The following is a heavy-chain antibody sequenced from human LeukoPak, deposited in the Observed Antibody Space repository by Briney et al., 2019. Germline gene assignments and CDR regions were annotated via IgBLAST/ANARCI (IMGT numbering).Heavy chain of an antibody. CDR1: DESFSGYY. Sequence: SETLSLTCVVYDESFSGYYWSWIRQSPGKGLEWLGEINHSGSTNYNPSLKSRVTILIDRSKNQVSLRLSSVTAADTAVYYCARGRSGHFVGVTAKPFYYGMDVWGQGTTVTVSS. D-gene: IGHD2-21*02. V-gene: IGHV4-34*01. CDR2: INHSGST. CDR3: ARGRSGHFVGVTAKPFYYGMDV. J-gene: IGHJ6*02.